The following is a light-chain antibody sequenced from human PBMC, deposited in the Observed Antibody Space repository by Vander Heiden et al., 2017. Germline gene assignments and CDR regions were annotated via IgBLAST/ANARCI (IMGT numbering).Light chain of an antibody. J-gene: IGLJ3*02. V-gene: IGLV2-14*01. CDR2: EVS. CDR1: SSDVGGYNY. CDR3: ISYTSSSTYGV. Sequence: QSALTQPASVSGSPGPSITISCTGTSSDVGGYNYVSWYQQHPGKAPKLIIYEVSNRPSGVSNRFSGSKSGNTASLTISGLQAEDEANYYCISYTSSSTYGVFGGGTKLTVL.